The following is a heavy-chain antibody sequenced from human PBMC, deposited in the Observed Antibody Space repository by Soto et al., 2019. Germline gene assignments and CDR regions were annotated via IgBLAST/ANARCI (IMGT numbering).Heavy chain of an antibody. V-gene: IGHV1-18*01. Sequence: QDQLVQSGGEVKKPGASVKVSCKASGYSFTNYGITWVRQAPGQGFEWMGWISAYNGDTNYAQKLQGRVTMTTDASTSPAYLDLRSLRSDDTAVYYCARDRGVAPPVAGNTHYYYYMDVWGKGTTVTVSS. CDR3: ARDRGVAPPVAGNTHYYYYMDV. CDR1: GYSFTNYG. CDR2: ISAYNGDT. J-gene: IGHJ6*03. D-gene: IGHD6-19*01.